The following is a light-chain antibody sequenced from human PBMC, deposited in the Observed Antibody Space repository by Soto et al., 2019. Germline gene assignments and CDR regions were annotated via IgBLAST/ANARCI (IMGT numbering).Light chain of an antibody. Sequence: SVVTQPPSVSAAPGQKVTMSCSGSSSNIGKYYVSWHQQLPGTAPKLLIYENDKRPSGIPDRFSGSKSGTSATLGITGLQTGDEADYYCGTWDSSLTTFVFGTGTKVTVL. J-gene: IGLJ1*01. CDR3: GTWDSSLTTFV. V-gene: IGLV1-51*02. CDR1: SSNIGKYY. CDR2: END.